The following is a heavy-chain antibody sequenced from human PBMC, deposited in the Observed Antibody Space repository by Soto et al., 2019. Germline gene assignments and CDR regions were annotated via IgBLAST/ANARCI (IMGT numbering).Heavy chain of an antibody. CDR1: GGSISSSSYY. J-gene: IGHJ4*02. D-gene: IGHD3-10*01. CDR3: ARVQGSGSYPWY. Sequence: PSETLSLTCTVSGGSISSSSYYWGWIRQHPGKGLEWIGYIYYSGSTYYNPSLKSRVTISVDTSKNQFSLKLSSVTAADTAVYYCARVQGSGSYPWYWGQGTLVTVSS. CDR2: IYYSGST. V-gene: IGHV4-31*03.